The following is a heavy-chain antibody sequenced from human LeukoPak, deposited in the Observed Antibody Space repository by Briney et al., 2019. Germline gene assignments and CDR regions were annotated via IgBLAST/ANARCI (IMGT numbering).Heavy chain of an antibody. CDR3: AKSLGVGGYTRYKGFDQ. Sequence: SGGFLRLSCAASGFAFNSFAMNWVRQAPGKGLEWVSSISNSDGSSHYADFVKGRFTISRDNSKNTLHLQMNSLRAEDTAVYYCAKSLGVGGYTRYKGFDQWGQGTLVTVSS. CDR2: ISNSDGSS. CDR1: GFAFNSFA. V-gene: IGHV3-23*01. D-gene: IGHD3-16*02. J-gene: IGHJ4*02.